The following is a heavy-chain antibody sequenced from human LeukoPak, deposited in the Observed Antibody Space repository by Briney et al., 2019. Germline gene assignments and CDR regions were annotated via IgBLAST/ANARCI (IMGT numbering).Heavy chain of an antibody. V-gene: IGHV1-46*01. CDR2: INPSGGST. CDR1: GYTFTSYY. Sequence: ASVKVSCKASGYTFTSYYMRWVRQAPGQGLEWMGIINPSGGSTSYAQKFQGRVTMTRDTSTSTVYMELSSLRSEDTAVYYCARSVVGANVDYWGQGTLVTVSS. CDR3: ARSVVGANVDY. D-gene: IGHD1-26*01. J-gene: IGHJ4*02.